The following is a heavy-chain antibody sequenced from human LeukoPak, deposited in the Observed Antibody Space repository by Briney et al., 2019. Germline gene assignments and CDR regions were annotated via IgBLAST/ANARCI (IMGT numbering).Heavy chain of an antibody. J-gene: IGHJ6*03. CDR1: GGSFSGYY. D-gene: IGHD3-3*01. CDR3: ARTPRITIFGVANYYYMDV. CDR2: INHSGST. V-gene: IGHV4-34*01. Sequence: PSETLSLTCAVYGGSFSGYYWSWIRQPPGKGLEWIGEINHSGSTNYNPSLKSRVTISVDTSKNQFSLKLSSVTAADTAVYYCARTPRITIFGVANYYYMDVWGKGTTVTVSS.